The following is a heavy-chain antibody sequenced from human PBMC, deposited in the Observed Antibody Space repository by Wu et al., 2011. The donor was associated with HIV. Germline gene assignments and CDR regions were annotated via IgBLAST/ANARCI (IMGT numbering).Heavy chain of an antibody. D-gene: IGHD5-12*01. CDR2: IFPYGGA. CDR3: GREGRYSGLSIIPPHYYYMDV. CDR1: GGTLRTKA. J-gene: IGHJ6*03. Sequence: QVQLVQSGAEMKKPGSSVKVSCKAVGGTLRTKAVSWVRQAPGQGLECMGGIFPYGGANYAQNLQGRVTITTDESRTTVYMELSSLTSGDTAVYFCGREGRYSGLSIIPPHYYYMDVWGKGTTVTVSS. V-gene: IGHV1-69*05.